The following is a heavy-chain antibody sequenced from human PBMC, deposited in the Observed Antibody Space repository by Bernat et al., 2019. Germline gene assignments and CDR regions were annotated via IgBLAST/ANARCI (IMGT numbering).Heavy chain of an antibody. CDR2: INPNSGGT. D-gene: IGHD6-6*01. J-gene: IGHJ5*02. V-gene: IGHV1-2*02. CDR3: ARDRFLDSSSWFDP. Sequence: QVQLVQSGAEVKKPGASVKVSCKASGYTFTGYYMHWVRQAPGQGLEWMGWINPNSGGTNYAQKFQGRLTMTRCTPISTAYMELSRLRSDDTAVYYCARDRFLDSSSWFDPWGQGPLVTVSS. CDR1: GYTFTGYY.